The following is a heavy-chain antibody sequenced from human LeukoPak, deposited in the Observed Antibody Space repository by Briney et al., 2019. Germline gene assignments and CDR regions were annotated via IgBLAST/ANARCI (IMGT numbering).Heavy chain of an antibody. CDR2: ISAYNGNT. CDR3: AREPLAVAGTPFDY. V-gene: IGHV1-18*01. Sequence: ASVKVSCKASGYTFTSYGISWVRQAPGQGLEWMGWISAYNGNTNYAQKLQGRVTMTTDTSTSTADMELRSLRSDDTAVYYCAREPLAVAGTPFDYWGQGTLVTVSS. D-gene: IGHD6-19*01. CDR1: GYTFTSYG. J-gene: IGHJ4*02.